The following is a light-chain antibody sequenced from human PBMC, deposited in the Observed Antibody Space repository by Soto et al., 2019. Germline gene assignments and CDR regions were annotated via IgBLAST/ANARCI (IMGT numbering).Light chain of an antibody. Sequence: PGERVTLSCRASQSVSSSYLTWYQRKPGQAPRLLISSASTRATGIPARFSGSGSGTDFTLTISSLEPEDFAVYYCQQRSNWPVTFGQGTKVEVK. CDR1: QSVSSSY. V-gene: IGKV3D-20*02. CDR3: QQRSNWPVT. J-gene: IGKJ1*01. CDR2: SAS.